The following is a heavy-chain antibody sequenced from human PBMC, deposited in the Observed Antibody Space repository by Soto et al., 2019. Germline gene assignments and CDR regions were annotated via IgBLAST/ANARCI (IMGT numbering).Heavy chain of an antibody. CDR3: ARDFDY. Sequence: QVQLQESGPGLVKPSETLSLTCTVSGGSVSSGSYYWSWIRQPPGKVLEWIGYIYYSGSTNYNPSLKSRVPISVDTSKNQFSLKLSSVTAADTAVYYCARDFDYWGQGTLVTVSS. V-gene: IGHV4-61*01. CDR2: IYYSGST. J-gene: IGHJ4*02. CDR1: GGSVSSGSYY.